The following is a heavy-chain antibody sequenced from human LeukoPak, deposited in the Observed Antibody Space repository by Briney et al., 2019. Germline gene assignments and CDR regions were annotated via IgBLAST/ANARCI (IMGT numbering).Heavy chain of an antibody. D-gene: IGHD3-10*01. V-gene: IGHV1-18*01. CDR1: GYTFTSYG. Sequence: ASVKVSCKASGYTFTSYGIGWVRQAPGQGLEWMGWISAYNGNTNYAQKLQGRVTMTTDTSTSTAYTELRSLRSDDTAVYYCARWPGPRWFGDYYFDYWGQGTLVTVSS. J-gene: IGHJ4*02. CDR2: ISAYNGNT. CDR3: ARWPGPRWFGDYYFDY.